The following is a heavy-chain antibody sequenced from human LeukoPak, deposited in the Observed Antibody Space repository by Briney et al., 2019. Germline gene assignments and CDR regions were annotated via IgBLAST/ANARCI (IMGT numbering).Heavy chain of an antibody. V-gene: IGHV3-53*01. Sequence: GGSLRLSCAASGFTFSRSWMHWVRQAPGKGLEWVSVIYSGGSTYYADSVKGRFTISRDNSKNTLYLQMNSLRAEDTAVYYCARAKYYYDSSGYYLDYYFDYWGQGTLVTVSS. J-gene: IGHJ4*02. D-gene: IGHD3-22*01. CDR1: GFTFSRSW. CDR3: ARAKYYYDSSGYYLDYYFDY. CDR2: IYSGGST.